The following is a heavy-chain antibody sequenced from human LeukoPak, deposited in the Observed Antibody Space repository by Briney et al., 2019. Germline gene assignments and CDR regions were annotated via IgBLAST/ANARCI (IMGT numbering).Heavy chain of an antibody. CDR2: ISAYNGNT. V-gene: IGHV1-18*01. Sequence: ASVKVSCKASGYTFTSYGINWVRQAPGQGLEWMGWISAYNGNTNYAQKLQGRVTMTTDTSTSTAYMELRSLRSDDTAVYYCARVQDSWYYFDYWGQGTLVTVST. CDR3: ARVQDSWYYFDY. J-gene: IGHJ4*02. D-gene: IGHD6-13*01. CDR1: GYTFTSYG.